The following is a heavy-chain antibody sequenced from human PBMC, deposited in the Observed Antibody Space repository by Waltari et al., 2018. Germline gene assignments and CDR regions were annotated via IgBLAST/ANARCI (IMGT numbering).Heavy chain of an antibody. CDR3: AKCPAMIAAKGWFDP. CDR2: ISCSGGST. Sequence: EVQLLESGGGLVQPGGSLRLSCAASGFTFCSYAITWVRQAPGKGLGWVSSISCSGGSTTYADSLKGLFSISRDNSKNTLYLQMNSLRAEDTAVYYCAKCPAMIAAKGWFDPWGQGTLVTVSS. V-gene: IGHV3-23*01. J-gene: IGHJ5*02. D-gene: IGHD3-22*01. CDR1: GFTFCSYA.